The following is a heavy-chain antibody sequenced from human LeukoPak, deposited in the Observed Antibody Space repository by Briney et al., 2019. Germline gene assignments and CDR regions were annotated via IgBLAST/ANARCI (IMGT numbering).Heavy chain of an antibody. D-gene: IGHD3-10*01. CDR3: AYGSGREGYMDV. V-gene: IGHV3-74*01. Sequence: GSLRLSCAASGFTFSSYWMHWVRQGPGKGLVWVSFISSDGSSTNYADSGKGRFTISRDNAKNTLYLQMNSLRAEDTAVYYCAYGSGREGYMDVWGKGTTVTVSS. CDR2: ISSDGSST. CDR1: GFTFSSYW. J-gene: IGHJ6*03.